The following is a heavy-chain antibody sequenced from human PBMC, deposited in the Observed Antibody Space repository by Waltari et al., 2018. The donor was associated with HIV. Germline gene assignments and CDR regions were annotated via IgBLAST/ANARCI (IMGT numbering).Heavy chain of an antibody. CDR2: IKQDGSEK. CDR1: GFTFSGYW. D-gene: IGHD2-8*01. Sequence: ELQLVESGGGLVQPGGSLRLSCAASGFTFSGYWMSWVRQAPGKGLEWVANIKQDGSEKYYVDSMKGRFTISRDNAKNSLYLQINSLRAEDTAVYYCAVRSPARRLNWFDPWGQGTLVIVSS. J-gene: IGHJ5*02. V-gene: IGHV3-7*01. CDR3: AVRSPARRLNWFDP.